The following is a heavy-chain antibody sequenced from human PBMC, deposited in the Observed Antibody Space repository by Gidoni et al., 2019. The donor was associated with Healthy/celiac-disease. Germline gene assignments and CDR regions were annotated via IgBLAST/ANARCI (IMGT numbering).Heavy chain of an antibody. D-gene: IGHD3-10*01. V-gene: IGHV3-23*04. Sequence: EVQLVESGGGLLQPGGSLSLSCAASGFTFRSSAMRWVRQAPGKVLEWVSAISGSGGTTYYADSVKCRFTISRDNSKNTLYLQMNSLRAEDTAVYYCAKVKGSGVYYYYMDVWGKGTTVTVSS. CDR3: AKVKGSGVYYYYMDV. J-gene: IGHJ6*03. CDR1: GFTFRSSA. CDR2: ISGSGGTT.